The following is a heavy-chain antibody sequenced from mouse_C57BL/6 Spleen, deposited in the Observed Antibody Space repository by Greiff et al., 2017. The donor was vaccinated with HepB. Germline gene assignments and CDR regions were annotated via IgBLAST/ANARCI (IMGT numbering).Heavy chain of an antibody. CDR1: GYTFTSYW. V-gene: IGHV1-69*01. D-gene: IGHD2-5*01. CDR3: ARGGNYSNPRFAY. Sequence: QVQLQQPGAELVMPGASVKLSCKASGYTFTSYWMHWVKQRPGQGLEWIGEIDPSDSYTNYNQKFKGKSTLTVDKSSSTADMQLSSLTSEDSAVYYCARGGNYSNPRFAYWGQGTLVTVSA. J-gene: IGHJ3*01. CDR2: IDPSDSYT.